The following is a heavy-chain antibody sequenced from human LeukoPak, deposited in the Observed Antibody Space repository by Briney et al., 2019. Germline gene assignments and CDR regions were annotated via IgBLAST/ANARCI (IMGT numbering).Heavy chain of an antibody. CDR3: ARLDNSGWNYFDY. D-gene: IGHD6-19*01. V-gene: IGHV4-59*08. Sequence: SETLSLTCTVSGGSISLYYWSSLRQPPGKGLEWIGYIYYSGSTNYNPSLKSRVTISVDTSNNQFSLKLSSVTDADTAVYYCARLDNSGWNYFDYWGQGTLVTVSS. CDR1: GGSISLYY. CDR2: IYYSGST. J-gene: IGHJ4*02.